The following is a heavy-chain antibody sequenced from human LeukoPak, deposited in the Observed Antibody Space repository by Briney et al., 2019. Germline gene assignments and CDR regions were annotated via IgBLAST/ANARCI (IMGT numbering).Heavy chain of an antibody. J-gene: IGHJ4*02. CDR1: GFTFSSYA. Sequence: GGSLRLSCAASGFTFSSYALTWVRQAPGKGLEWVSSISGSDGSTYYADSVKGRFTISRDNSKNTLYLQMNSLRAEDTAVYYCAYMRGLYYGIDYWGQGTLVTVSS. CDR3: AYMRGLYYGIDY. CDR2: ISGSDGST. V-gene: IGHV3-23*01. D-gene: IGHD3-10*01.